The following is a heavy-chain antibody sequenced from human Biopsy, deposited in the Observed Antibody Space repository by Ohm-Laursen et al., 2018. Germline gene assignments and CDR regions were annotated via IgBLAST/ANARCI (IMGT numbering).Heavy chain of an antibody. CDR3: VAYPSSGFFENNDDFAMDA. CDR2: IITVSETA. Sequence: SVKVSCKASGGAFTNYAINWVRQAPGHGLEWMGGIITVSETAGYAERFQGRVTITADVTTTTAYMDLSGLRSEDTAVYYCVAYPSSGFFENNDDFAMDAWGQGTTV. D-gene: IGHD6-19*01. J-gene: IGHJ6*02. V-gene: IGHV1-69*13. CDR1: GGAFTNYA.